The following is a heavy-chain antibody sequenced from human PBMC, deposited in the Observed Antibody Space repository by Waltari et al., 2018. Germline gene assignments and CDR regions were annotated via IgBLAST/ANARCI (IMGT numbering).Heavy chain of an antibody. V-gene: IGHV3-43D*04. Sequence: EVQLVESGGVVVQPGGSLRLSCAASGFTFDDYAMHWVRQAPGKGLEWVSLISWDGGSTYYADSVKGRFTISRDNSKNSLYLQMNSLRAEDTALYYCAKGDRSHYYMDVWGKGTTVTVSS. CDR1: GFTFDDYA. J-gene: IGHJ6*03. CDR3: AKGDRSHYYMDV. CDR2: ISWDGGST.